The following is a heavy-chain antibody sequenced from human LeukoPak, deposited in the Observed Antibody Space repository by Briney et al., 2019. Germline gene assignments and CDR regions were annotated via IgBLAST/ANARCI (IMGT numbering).Heavy chain of an antibody. CDR2: IYYSGST. J-gene: IGHJ4*02. CDR3: ARGLSLYDFWSGYYVDY. CDR1: GGSFSGYY. Sequence: KTSETLSLTCAVYGGSFSGYYWSWIRQPPGKGLEWIGYIYYSGSTYYNPSLKSRVTISVDTSKNQFSLKLSSVTAADTAVYYCARGLSLYDFWSGYYVDYWGQGTLVTVSS. D-gene: IGHD3-3*01. V-gene: IGHV4-30-4*08.